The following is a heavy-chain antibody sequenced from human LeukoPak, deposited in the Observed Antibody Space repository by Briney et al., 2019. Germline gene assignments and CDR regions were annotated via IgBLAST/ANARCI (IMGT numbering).Heavy chain of an antibody. V-gene: IGHV3-7*01. J-gene: IGHJ6*03. Sequence: GALGLSFAAPRFHFSYHLMSWGRQAPGKGVGWGANIKQDGSEKYYVDSVKGRFTISTDNAKNSLYLQMNSLRAEDTAVYYCARLSSGWPNYYYYYMDVWGKGTTVTVSS. CDR2: IKQDGSEK. D-gene: IGHD6-19*01. CDR3: ARLSSGWPNYYYYYMDV. CDR1: RFHFSYHL.